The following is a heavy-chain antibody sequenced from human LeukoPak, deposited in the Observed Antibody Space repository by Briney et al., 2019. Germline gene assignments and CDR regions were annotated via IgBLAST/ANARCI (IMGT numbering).Heavy chain of an antibody. J-gene: IGHJ3*02. CDR2: INSDGSGT. CDR3: ARDRLTNDAFDI. CDR1: GFTFNSYW. D-gene: IGHD2-8*01. Sequence: GGSLRLSCAASGFTFNSYWMHWVRQAPGKGLVWVSRINSDGSGTSDADFVRGRFTISRDNSKNTLYLQMNSLRAEDTAMYYCARDRLTNDAFDIWGQGTMVTVSS. V-gene: IGHV3-74*01.